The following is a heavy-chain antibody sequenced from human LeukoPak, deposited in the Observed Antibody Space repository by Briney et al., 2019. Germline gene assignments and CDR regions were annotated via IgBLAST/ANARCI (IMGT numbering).Heavy chain of an antibody. CDR3: ARNRDGYNLFDY. D-gene: IGHD5-24*01. Sequence: SETLSLTCTVSGGSINNGGYYWSWIRQHPGKGLEWIGYIYYSGSSYYNPSLRSRVTISVDTSKNHFSLKLSSVTAADTAVYYCARNRDGYNLFDYWGQGTLVTVSS. CDR1: GGSINNGGYY. J-gene: IGHJ4*02. V-gene: IGHV4-31*03. CDR2: IYYSGSS.